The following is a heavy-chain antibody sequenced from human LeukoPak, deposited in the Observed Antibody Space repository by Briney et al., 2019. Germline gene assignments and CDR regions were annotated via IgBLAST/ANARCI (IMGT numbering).Heavy chain of an antibody. Sequence: QAGGSLRLSCAASGITFSGSAIHWVRQASGKGLGRVGRIRSKANNYATAYAASLKGRFSVSRDDSKNTAYLYMSNLETEDTAIYYCTRQFDGVGYYPDYWGQGTLVTVSS. J-gene: IGHJ4*02. D-gene: IGHD3-3*01. CDR1: GITFSGSA. V-gene: IGHV3-73*01. CDR3: TRQFDGVGYYPDY. CDR2: IRSKANNYAT.